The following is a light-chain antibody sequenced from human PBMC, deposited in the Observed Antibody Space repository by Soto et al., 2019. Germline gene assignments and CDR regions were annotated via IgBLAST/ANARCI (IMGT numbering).Light chain of an antibody. CDR3: QQYADSPIT. CDR1: QSVTSNY. J-gene: IGKJ5*01. Sequence: EIVLTQSPGTLSLSPGERATLSCRPSQSVTSNYLAWYQQKPGQAPRLLIYDASNRATGTPDRFLGRGSGTDFTLIISRLEPEDFAVYYCQQYADSPITFGQGTRLEIK. V-gene: IGKV3-20*01. CDR2: DAS.